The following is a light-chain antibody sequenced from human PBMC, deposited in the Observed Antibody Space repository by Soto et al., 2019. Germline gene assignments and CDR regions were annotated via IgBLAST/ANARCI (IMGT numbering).Light chain of an antibody. CDR2: GAS. CDR1: QSVSSSY. V-gene: IGKV3-20*01. J-gene: IGKJ1*01. CDR3: QQYGSSRGWT. Sequence: EIVLTQSPGTLSLSPGERATLSSSASQSVSSSYLAWYQQKPGQAPRLLIYGASSRATGIPDRFSGSGSGTDFTLTISRLESEDFAVYYCQQYGSSRGWTFGQGTKVEIK.